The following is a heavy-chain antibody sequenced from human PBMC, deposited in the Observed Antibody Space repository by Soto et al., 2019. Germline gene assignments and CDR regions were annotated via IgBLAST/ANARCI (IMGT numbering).Heavy chain of an antibody. CDR1: GGTFSSYT. D-gene: IGHD3-10*01. Sequence: QVQLVQSGAEVKKPGASVKVSCKASGGTFSSYTISWVRQAPGQGLEWMGRIIPILGIANYAQKFQGRDTITADQSTSTAYMELSSLRSEDTAVYYCARARSGFWYYYYMDDWGKGTTVTVSS. CDR3: ARARSGFWYYYYMDD. V-gene: IGHV1-69*02. J-gene: IGHJ6*03. CDR2: IIPILGIA.